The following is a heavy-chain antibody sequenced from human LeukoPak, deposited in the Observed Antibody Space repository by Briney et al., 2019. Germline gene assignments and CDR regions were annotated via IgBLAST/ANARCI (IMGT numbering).Heavy chain of an antibody. D-gene: IGHD3-10*01. CDR1: GGSISSGDYY. CDR2: IYYSGST. J-gene: IGHJ4*02. CDR3: ARAYGGWFGEFGYYFDY. V-gene: IGHV4-30-4*08. Sequence: SETLSLTCTVSGGSISSGDYYWSWIRQPPGKGLEWIGYIYYSGSTYYNPSLKSRVTISVDTSKNQFSLKLSSVTAADTAVYYCARAYGGWFGEFGYYFDYWGQGTLVTVSS.